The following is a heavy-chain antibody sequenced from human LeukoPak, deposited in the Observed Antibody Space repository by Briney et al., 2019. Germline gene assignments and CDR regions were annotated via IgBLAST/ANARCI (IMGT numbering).Heavy chain of an antibody. J-gene: IGHJ6*03. CDR1: GGSISSYY. CDR2: IYYSGST. CDR3: ARHFAFSYYYMDV. Sequence: KPSETLSLTCTVSGGSISSYYWSWIRQPPGKGLEWIGYIYYSGSTNYNPSLKSRVTISVDTSKNQFSLKLSSATAADTAVYYCARHFAFSYYYMDVWGKGTTVTVSS. V-gene: IGHV4-59*08.